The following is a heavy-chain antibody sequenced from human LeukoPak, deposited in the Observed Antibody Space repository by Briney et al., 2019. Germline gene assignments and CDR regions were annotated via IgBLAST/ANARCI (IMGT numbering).Heavy chain of an antibody. CDR2: INHSGST. CDR1: GGSFSGYY. J-gene: IGHJ4*02. CDR3: ARGKRGYSSSWYDY. Sequence: PSETLSLTCAVYGGSFSGYYWSWIRQPPGKGREWIGEINHSGSTNYNPSLKSRVTIPVDTSKNQFSLKLSSVTAADTAVYYCARGKRGYSSSWYDYWGQGTLVTVSS. V-gene: IGHV4-34*01. D-gene: IGHD6-13*01.